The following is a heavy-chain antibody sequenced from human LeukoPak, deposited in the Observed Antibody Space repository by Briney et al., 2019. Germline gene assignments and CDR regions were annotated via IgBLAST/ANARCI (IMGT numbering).Heavy chain of an antibody. D-gene: IGHD3-22*01. V-gene: IGHV4-39*01. CDR1: GGSISSSSYY. CDR2: IYYSGST. Sequence: SETLSLTCTVSGGSISSSSYYWGWIRQPPGKGLEWIGSIYYSGSTYYNPSLKSRVTISVDTSKNQFSLKLSSVTAADTAVYYCARFRYDSSGNFDYRGQGTLVTVSS. CDR3: ARFRYDSSGNFDY. J-gene: IGHJ4*02.